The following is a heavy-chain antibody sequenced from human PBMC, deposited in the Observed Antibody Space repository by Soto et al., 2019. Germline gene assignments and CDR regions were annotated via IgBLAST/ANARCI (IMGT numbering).Heavy chain of an antibody. J-gene: IGHJ4*02. D-gene: IGHD3-10*01. Sequence: QVQLQEPGPGLVKPSGTLSLTCAVSGGSISSDNWWSWVRQPPGKGLEWIGEMYHSGNTNYNPSLKSRVTISVDKSKNQFSMKMTSVTAADTALYYCARASASSMLRGVIINWGQGIQVTVSS. CDR1: GGSISSDNW. CDR2: MYHSGNT. CDR3: ARASASSMLRGVIIN. V-gene: IGHV4-4*02.